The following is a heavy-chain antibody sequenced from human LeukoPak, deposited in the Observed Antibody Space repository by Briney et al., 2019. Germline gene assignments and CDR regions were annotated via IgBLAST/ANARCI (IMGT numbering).Heavy chain of an antibody. Sequence: SESLSLTCTVSGGAISSGSYDWGWSRQPPGKGLGLGGSIYYSGSTYYNPSLKSRVTISVDTSKTQFSLQLRSVTAADTALYSCPTHCPYYDILPGYYMAWFAPWGQGPLVPAPS. D-gene: IGHD3-9*01. CDR2: IYYSGST. CDR3: PTHCPYYDILPGYYMAWFAP. J-gene: IGHJ5*02. V-gene: IGHV4-39*01. CDR1: GGAISSGSYD.